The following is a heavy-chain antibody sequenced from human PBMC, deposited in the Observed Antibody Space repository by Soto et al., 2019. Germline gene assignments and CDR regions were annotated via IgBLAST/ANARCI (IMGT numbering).Heavy chain of an antibody. V-gene: IGHV3-11*01. CDR1: GFTFSEHY. CDR3: ARDLGYYDSSGYFDF. Sequence: QVHLVESGGGLVKPGGSLRLSCAGSGFTFSEHYMSWIRQAPGKGLEWISYVSSSDSTVYYADSVKGRFTISRDNAKNSLYLQMNSLRVEDTAVCYCARDLGYYDSSGYFDFWGQGTLVTVSS. CDR2: VSSSDSTV. D-gene: IGHD3-22*01. J-gene: IGHJ4*02.